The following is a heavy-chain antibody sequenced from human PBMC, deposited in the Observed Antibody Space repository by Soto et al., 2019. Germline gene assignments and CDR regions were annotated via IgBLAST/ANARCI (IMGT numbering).Heavy chain of an antibody. D-gene: IGHD6-6*01. J-gene: IGHJ5*02. CDR1: GFTFSSYA. CDR3: ARALGGLRLAARTPVGWFVP. Sequence: GGSLRLSCAASGFTFSSYAMHWVRQAPGKGLEWVSVISYDGSNKYYADSVKGRFTISRDNSKNTLYLQMNRLRAEDTAVYYCARALGGLRLAARTPVGWFVPWGQGALVNVAS. CDR2: ISYDGSNK. V-gene: IGHV3-30-3*01.